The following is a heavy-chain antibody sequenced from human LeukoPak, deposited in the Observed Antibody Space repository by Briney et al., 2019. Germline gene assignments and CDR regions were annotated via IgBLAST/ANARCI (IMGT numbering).Heavy chain of an antibody. D-gene: IGHD6-13*01. CDR2: IDSGGGDT. Sequence: GGSLRLSCAASGFTFTSHAMSWVRQAPGKGLEWVSVIDSGGGDTYYAGSVKGRFTISRDNAKNSLYLQMESLRAEDTAVYYCAKKLSTAVAGYNWIDPWGQGTLVTVSS. CDR1: GFTFTSHA. V-gene: IGHV3-23*01. CDR3: AKKLSTAVAGYNWIDP. J-gene: IGHJ5*02.